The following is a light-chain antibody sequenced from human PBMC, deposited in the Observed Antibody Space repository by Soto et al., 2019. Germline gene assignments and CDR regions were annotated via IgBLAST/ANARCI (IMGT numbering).Light chain of an antibody. CDR1: SSNIGSNF. CDR3: GAWDDTLSGPV. CDR2: RNT. Sequence: QSVLTQPPSASGTPGQRVTISCSGGSSNIGSNFVYWYQQLPGTAPKLLIFRNTQRPAGVPDRFSVSKSGTSTSLAISGLRSEDEADYYCGAWDDTLSGPVFGGGTKLTVL. V-gene: IGLV1-47*01. J-gene: IGLJ2*01.